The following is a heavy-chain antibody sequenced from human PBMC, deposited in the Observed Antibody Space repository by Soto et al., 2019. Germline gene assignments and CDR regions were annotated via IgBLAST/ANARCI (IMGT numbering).Heavy chain of an antibody. V-gene: IGHV4-31*03. CDR1: GGSISSGGYY. J-gene: IGHJ4*02. D-gene: IGHD2-15*01. CDR3: ARLRGCGGGGCYNIDY. CDR2: IYYSGST. Sequence: QVQLQESGPGLVKPSQTLSLTCTVSGGSISSGGYYWSWIRQHPAKGLEWIGFIYYSGSTYYNPSLKSRITMSVDTSKNQFSRKLSSVTAADTAVYYCARLRGCGGGGCYNIDYWGQGTLVTVSS.